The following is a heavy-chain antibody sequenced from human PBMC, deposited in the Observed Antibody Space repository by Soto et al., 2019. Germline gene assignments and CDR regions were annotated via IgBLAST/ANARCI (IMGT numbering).Heavy chain of an antibody. Sequence: QGQLVESGGGVVQPGRSLRLSCVASGFDFKTYGMHWVRQAPGKGLEWVAVIGFDGTNIHYSDSVRGRFSISRDNSENTVSLHMNRLRVEDTALYYCVRTACVINNCSYRGVRWGQGTLVTV. CDR3: VRTACVINNCSYRGVR. D-gene: IGHD1-20*01. J-gene: IGHJ4*02. CDR1: GFDFKTYG. V-gene: IGHV3-33*01. CDR2: IGFDGTNI.